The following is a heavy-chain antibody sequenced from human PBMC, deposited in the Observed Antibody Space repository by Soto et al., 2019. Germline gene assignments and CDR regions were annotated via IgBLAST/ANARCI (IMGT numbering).Heavy chain of an antibody. J-gene: IGHJ4*02. V-gene: IGHV4-4*02. D-gene: IGHD6-19*01. CDR2: IDHSGST. Sequence: QVQLQESGPGLVKPSGTLSLTCAVSGGSISSTNWWNWVRQPPGKGLEWIGEIDHSGSTNYNPSLKGRVAMPVDKPTNQFSLKLGSVTAAGTAVYYCVRDSGNGWKDYWGQGTLVTVSS. CDR1: GGSISSTNW. CDR3: VRDSGNGWKDY.